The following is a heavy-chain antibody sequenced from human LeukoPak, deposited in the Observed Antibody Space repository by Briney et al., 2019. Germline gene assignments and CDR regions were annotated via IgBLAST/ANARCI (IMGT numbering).Heavy chain of an antibody. J-gene: IGHJ4*02. V-gene: IGHV3-23*01. Sequence: GGSLRLSCAASGFTFISYAMSWVRQAPGKGLEWVSVISGSGAGTHYADSVKGRFTISRDNSKNTVYLQLNSLGPEDTAVYYCAKALWFGEFLNYFDYWGQGILVTVSS. CDR3: AKALWFGEFLNYFDY. CDR1: GFTFISYA. CDR2: ISGSGAGT. D-gene: IGHD3-10*01.